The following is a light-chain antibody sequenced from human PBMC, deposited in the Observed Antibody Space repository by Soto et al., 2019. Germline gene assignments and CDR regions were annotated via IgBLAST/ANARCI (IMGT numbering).Light chain of an antibody. CDR3: SSYTSTSTYV. J-gene: IGLJ1*01. Sequence: QSDPTQPPSVSGSPGQSVTISCTGTSSDVGSYNRVSWYQQPPGTAPKLMIYEVSNRPSGVPDRFSGSKSGNTASLTISGLQAEDEADYYCSSYTSTSTYVFGTGTKLTVL. V-gene: IGLV2-18*02. CDR1: SSDVGSYNR. CDR2: EVS.